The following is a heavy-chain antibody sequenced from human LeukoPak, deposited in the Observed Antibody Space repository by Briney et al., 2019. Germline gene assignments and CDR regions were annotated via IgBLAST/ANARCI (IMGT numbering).Heavy chain of an antibody. V-gene: IGHV4-39*01. CDR3: ARGRKSRGSGSYYSLWYFDL. J-gene: IGHJ2*01. CDR1: GGSISSSSYY. Sequence: PSETLSLTCTVSGGSISSSSYYWGWIRQPPGKGLEWIGSIYYSGSTYYNPSLKSRVTISVDTSKNQFSLKLSSVTAADTAVYYCARGRKSRGSGSYYSLWYFDLWGRGTLVTVSS. D-gene: IGHD3-10*01. CDR2: IYYSGST.